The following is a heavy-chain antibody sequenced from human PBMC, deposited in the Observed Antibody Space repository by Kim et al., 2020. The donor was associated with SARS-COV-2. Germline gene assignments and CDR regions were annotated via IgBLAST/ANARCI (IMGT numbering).Heavy chain of an antibody. CDR3: ARDPYGDYEGWFDY. D-gene: IGHD4-17*01. Sequence: GGSLRLSCAASGFTVSSNYMSWVRQAPGKGLEWVSVIYSGGSTYYADSVKGRFTISRDNSKNTLYLQMNSLRAEDTAVYYCARDPYGDYEGWFDYWGQGTLVTVSS. V-gene: IGHV3-53*01. J-gene: IGHJ4*02. CDR2: IYSGGST. CDR1: GFTVSSNY.